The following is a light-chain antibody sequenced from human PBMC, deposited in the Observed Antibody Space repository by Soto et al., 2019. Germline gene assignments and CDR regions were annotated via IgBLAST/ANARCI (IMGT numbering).Light chain of an antibody. V-gene: IGKV1-39*01. Sequence: DIPMTQSPSALSASVGDIVTITCRASHPISNYLNWYQHRPGKAPKLLIYGASTLQSGVPSRFSGSESGTDFTLTITSLQPEDCATYYCQKTYATPINCGQGTRREIK. CDR2: GAS. J-gene: IGKJ5*01. CDR3: QKTYATPIN. CDR1: HPISNY.